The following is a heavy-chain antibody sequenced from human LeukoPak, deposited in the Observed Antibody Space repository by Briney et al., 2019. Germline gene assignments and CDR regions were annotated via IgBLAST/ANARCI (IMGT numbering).Heavy chain of an antibody. CDR3: ARGPLVVPAARAAFDI. J-gene: IGHJ3*02. CDR2: MNPNSGGT. D-gene: IGHD2-2*01. CDR1: GYTFTGYY. V-gene: IGHV1-2*02. Sequence: ASVKVSCKASGYTFTGYYMHWVRQAPGQGLEWMGWMNPNSGGTNYAQKFQGRVTMTRDTSISTAYMELSRLRSDDTAVYYCARGPLVVPAARAAFDIWGQGTMVTVSS.